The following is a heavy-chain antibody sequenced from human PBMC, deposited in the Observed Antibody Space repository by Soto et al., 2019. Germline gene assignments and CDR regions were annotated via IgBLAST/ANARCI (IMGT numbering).Heavy chain of an antibody. D-gene: IGHD5-18*01. CDR1: GFTFSSYG. CDR2: ISYDGSNK. CDR3: AKDVGMGGYSYGHTHPWYYGMDV. Sequence: GGSLRLSCAASGFTFSSYGMHWVRQAPGKGLEWVAVISYDGSNKYYADSVKGRFTISRDNSKNTLYLQMNSLRAEDTAVYYCAKDVGMGGYSYGHTHPWYYGMDVWGQGTTVTVSS. V-gene: IGHV3-30*18. J-gene: IGHJ6*02.